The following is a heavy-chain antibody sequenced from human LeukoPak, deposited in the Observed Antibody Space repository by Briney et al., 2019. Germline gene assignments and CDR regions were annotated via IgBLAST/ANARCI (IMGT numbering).Heavy chain of an antibody. CDR1: GFTFDDYA. J-gene: IGHJ6*03. CDR2: ISWDGGST. V-gene: IGHV3-43D*03. CDR3: AKDSASASSSSWYSDYYYYMDV. D-gene: IGHD6-13*01. Sequence: GGSLRLSCAASGFTFDDYAMHWVRQAPGKGLEWVSLISWDGGSTYYADSVKGRFTISRDNSKNSLYLQMNSLRAEDTALYYCAKDSASASSSSWYSDYYYYMDVWGKGTTVTVSS.